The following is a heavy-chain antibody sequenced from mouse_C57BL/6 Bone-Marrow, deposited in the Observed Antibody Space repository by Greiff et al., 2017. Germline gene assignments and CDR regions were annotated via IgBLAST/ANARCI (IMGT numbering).Heavy chain of an antibody. CDR3: ARHEDDYYGSSYKWFAY. D-gene: IGHD1-1*01. CDR2: FYPGSGSI. J-gene: IGHJ3*01. Sequence: QLQQSGAELVKPGASVKLSCKASGYTFTEYTIHWVKQRSGQGLEWIGWFYPGSGSIKYNEKFKEKATLTADKSSSTVYMELSRLTSEDSAVYFCARHEDDYYGSSYKWFAYWGQGTLVTVSA. CDR1: GYTFTEYT. V-gene: IGHV1-62-2*01.